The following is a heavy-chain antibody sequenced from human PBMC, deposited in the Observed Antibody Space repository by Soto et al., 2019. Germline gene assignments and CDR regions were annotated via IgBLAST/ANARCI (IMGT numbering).Heavy chain of an antibody. CDR2: SSGFGISS. D-gene: IGHD2-15*01. J-gene: IGHJ6*02. CDR3: AKGGGPRGYYGMDV. V-gene: IGHV3-23*01. CDR1: GFTFSSYA. Sequence: LRLSCAASGFTFSSYAMNWVRQAPGKGLEWVSSSSGFGISSYYTDSVKGRFTISRDNSTNMLYLQMNSLRAEDTAVYYCAKGGGPRGYYGMDVWGQGTSVTVSS.